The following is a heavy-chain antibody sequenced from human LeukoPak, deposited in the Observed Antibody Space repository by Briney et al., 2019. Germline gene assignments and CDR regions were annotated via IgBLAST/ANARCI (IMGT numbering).Heavy chain of an antibody. Sequence: GGSLRLSCAASGFTSSSYSMNWVRQAPRQGLELVSSISSSSYTYYADSVKGRFTISRDNAKNSLYLQMNSLRAEDTAVYYCAILTTVTTSYYYYGMDVWGQGTTVTVSS. CDR3: AILTTVTTSYYYYGMDV. CDR1: GFTSSSYS. CDR2: ISSSSYT. J-gene: IGHJ6*02. D-gene: IGHD4-17*01. V-gene: IGHV3-21*01.